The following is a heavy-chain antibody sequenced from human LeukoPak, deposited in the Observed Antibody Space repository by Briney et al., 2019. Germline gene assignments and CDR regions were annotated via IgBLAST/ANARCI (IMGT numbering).Heavy chain of an antibody. J-gene: IGHJ4*01. CDR2: INPNSGGS. CDR3: ARDSEDCGGSSCNNGAFDS. Sequence: ASVKVSCKASGYTFTDHYIHWVRQAPGQGLEWLGWINPNSGGSGWASKLQGRVTMTRDTSISTAYMELARLTSDDTAIYYCARDSEDCGGSSCNNGAFDSGGQGTLVTVSS. CDR1: GYTFTDHY. V-gene: IGHV1-2*02. D-gene: IGHD2-15*01.